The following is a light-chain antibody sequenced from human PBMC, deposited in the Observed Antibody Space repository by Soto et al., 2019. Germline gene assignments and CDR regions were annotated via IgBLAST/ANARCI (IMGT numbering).Light chain of an antibody. J-gene: IGLJ3*02. Sequence: QSALTQPASVSGSPGQSITFSCTGTGLDVGLYNYVSWYQQHPGKAPNLIIYDVNRRPSGVSYRFSGSKSGNTATLTISGLETEYEADYYCNSYAGGDSLVFGGGTKVTVL. CDR1: GLDVGLYNY. CDR3: NSYAGGDSLV. V-gene: IGLV2-14*03. CDR2: DVN.